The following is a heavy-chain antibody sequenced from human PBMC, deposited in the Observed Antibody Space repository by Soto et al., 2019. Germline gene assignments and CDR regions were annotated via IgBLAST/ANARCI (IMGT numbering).Heavy chain of an antibody. Sequence: QVQLQESGPGLVKPSQTLSLTCTVSGGSISSGGYNWIWIRQHPGKGLEWSGYIYYSGSTYYNPSLKSRVTISVDTSKDQFSLKLSSVTASDTDVYYCARGERYGGGWHFDYWGQGSLVTVSS. J-gene: IGHJ4*02. CDR1: GGSISSGGYN. CDR3: ARGERYGGGWHFDY. V-gene: IGHV4-31*03. D-gene: IGHD1-1*01. CDR2: IYYSGST.